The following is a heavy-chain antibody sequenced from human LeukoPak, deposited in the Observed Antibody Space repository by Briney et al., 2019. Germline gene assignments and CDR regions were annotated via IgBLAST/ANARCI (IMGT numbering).Heavy chain of an antibody. Sequence: GGSLRLSCVVSGFTFSSNGTHWVRQAPGKGLEWVAFIRYDANKKYYADSVKGRFTISRDNSKSTLYLQMNSLRAEDTAVYFCAKGYRLGFCSGGTCYSLDYWGQGALVTVSS. CDR3: AKGYRLGFCSGGTCYSLDY. CDR1: GFTFSSNG. V-gene: IGHV3-30*02. J-gene: IGHJ4*02. D-gene: IGHD2-15*01. CDR2: IRYDANKK.